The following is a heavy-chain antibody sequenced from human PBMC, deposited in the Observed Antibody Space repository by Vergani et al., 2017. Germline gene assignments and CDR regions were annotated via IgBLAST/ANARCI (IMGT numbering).Heavy chain of an antibody. CDR2: ISGSGGST. D-gene: IGHD3-22*01. CDR1: GFTFSSYA. Sequence: EVQLLESGGGLVQPGGSLRLSCAASGFTFSSYAMSWVRQAPGKGLEWVSAISGSGGSTYYADSVKGRFTISRDNSTNTLYLQMNSLRAEDTAVYYCAKENRERSSNYYDSSGYRYYFDYWGQGTLVTVSS. V-gene: IGHV3-23*01. J-gene: IGHJ4*02. CDR3: AKENRERSSNYYDSSGYRYYFDY.